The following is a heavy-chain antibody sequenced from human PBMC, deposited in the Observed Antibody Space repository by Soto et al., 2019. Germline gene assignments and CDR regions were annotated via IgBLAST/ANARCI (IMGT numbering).Heavy chain of an antibody. J-gene: IGHJ3*01. CDR3: VRDREFPDSFDL. D-gene: IGHD3-10*01. V-gene: IGHV3-23*01. Sequence: GGSLRLSCAASGFTFSSYAMSWVRQAPGKGLEWVSAISGSGGSTYYADTVKGRFTISRDNAKNTLYLQLNSLRVEDMAVYFCVRDREFPDSFDLWGQWTMVTVSS. CDR1: GFTFSSYA. CDR2: ISGSGGST.